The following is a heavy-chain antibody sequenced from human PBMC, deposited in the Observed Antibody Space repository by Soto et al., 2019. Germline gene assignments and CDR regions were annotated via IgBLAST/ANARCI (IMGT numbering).Heavy chain of an antibody. CDR1: GGTFNSYA. V-gene: IGHV1-69*12. D-gene: IGHD3-22*01. J-gene: IGHJ6*02. CDR2: TIPMFGTT. CDR3: TRCGIRYHSIGYYLGIDGMDV. Sequence: QVQLVQSGAEVKKPESSVRVSRKASGGTFNSYAITWVRQAPGQGLEWMGGTIPMFGTTNYAEKFQGRVTITADESTNTAYMERSSLRSEDTAVYYCTRCGIRYHSIGYYLGIDGMDVWGQGTTVIVSS.